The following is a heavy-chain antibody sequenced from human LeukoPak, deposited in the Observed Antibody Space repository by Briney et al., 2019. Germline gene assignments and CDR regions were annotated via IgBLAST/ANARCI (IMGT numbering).Heavy chain of an antibody. CDR2: INHSGST. CDR1: GGSFSGYY. V-gene: IGHV4-34*01. J-gene: IGHJ5*02. Sequence: PSETLSLTCAVYGGSFSGYYWSWIRQPPGKGLEWIGEINHSGSTNYNPSLKSRVTISVDTSKNQFSLKLSSVTAADTAVYYCARAPYDILTGYYSWFDPWGQGTLVTVSS. D-gene: IGHD3-9*01. CDR3: ARAPYDILTGYYSWFDP.